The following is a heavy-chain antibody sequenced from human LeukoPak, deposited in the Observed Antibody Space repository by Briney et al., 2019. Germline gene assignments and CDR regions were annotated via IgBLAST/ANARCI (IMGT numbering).Heavy chain of an antibody. V-gene: IGHV4-61*02. D-gene: IGHD3-22*01. CDR1: GTSVSSGDDY. Sequence: SQTLSLTCAVSGTSVSSGDDYWSWIRQPAGKALEWFGRINTSWSAIYSRSRKSPFPMSVATSKNQFSLKLSSVPAADTAVYYCERDRYYYDSSGYLFDSWGPGTLVTVSP. J-gene: IGHJ4*02. CDR2: INTSWSA. CDR3: ERDRYYYDSSGYLFDS.